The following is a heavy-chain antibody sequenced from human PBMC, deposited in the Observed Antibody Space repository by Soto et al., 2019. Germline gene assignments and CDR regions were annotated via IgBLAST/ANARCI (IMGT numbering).Heavy chain of an antibody. CDR1: GYTLTELS. D-gene: IGHD4-17*01. Sequence: GASVKVSCKVSGYTLTELSMHWVRQAPGKGLEWMGGFDPEDGETIYAQKFQGRVTMTEDTSTDTAYMELSSLRSEDTAVYYCATALDYPRLFDYWGQGTLVTSPQ. CDR3: ATALDYPRLFDY. V-gene: IGHV1-24*01. J-gene: IGHJ4*02. CDR2: FDPEDGET.